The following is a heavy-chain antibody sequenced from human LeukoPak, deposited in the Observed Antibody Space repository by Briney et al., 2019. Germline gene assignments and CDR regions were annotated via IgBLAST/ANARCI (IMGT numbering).Heavy chain of an antibody. V-gene: IGHV4-61*09. D-gene: IGHD1-1*01. CDR2: IYSSGTT. Sequence: SETLSLTCTVSGGSISSGSYYWSWIRQPAGKGLEWIGQIYSSGTTNYNPSLKSRVTISVDTSKNHFSLQLTSVTAADTAFYYCARVQRHDRPGRFFNWFDTWGQGTLVTVSA. CDR3: ARVQRHDRPGRFFNWFDT. J-gene: IGHJ5*02. CDR1: GGSISSGSYY.